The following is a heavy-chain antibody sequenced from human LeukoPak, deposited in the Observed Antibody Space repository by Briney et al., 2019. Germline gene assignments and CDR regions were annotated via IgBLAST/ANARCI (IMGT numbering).Heavy chain of an antibody. D-gene: IGHD3-22*01. J-gene: IGHJ4*02. CDR1: GFTFSSYW. V-gene: IGHV3-7*01. Sequence: GGALRLSCAASGFTFSSYWMSWVRQAPGKGGEGVANIKQDGSEKYYVDSVKGRFTISRDNAKTSLYLQMNSLRAEDTAVYYCARSPYYYDSSGYWDYWGQGTLVTVSS. CDR2: IKQDGSEK. CDR3: ARSPYYYDSSGYWDY.